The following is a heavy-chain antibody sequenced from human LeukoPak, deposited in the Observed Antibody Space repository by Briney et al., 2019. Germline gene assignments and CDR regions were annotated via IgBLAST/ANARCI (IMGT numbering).Heavy chain of an antibody. CDR3: AKASSSWYSEIDY. CDR1: GFTFNTYA. J-gene: IGHJ4*02. CDR2: ISGSGGST. Sequence: GGSLRLPCAASGFTFNTYAMAWVRQAPGKGLEWVSSISGSGGSTNYADSVKGRFFISRDKSGNTLFLQMSSLRAEDTAVYYCAKASSSWYSEIDYWGQGTQVTVSS. D-gene: IGHD6-13*01. V-gene: IGHV3-23*01.